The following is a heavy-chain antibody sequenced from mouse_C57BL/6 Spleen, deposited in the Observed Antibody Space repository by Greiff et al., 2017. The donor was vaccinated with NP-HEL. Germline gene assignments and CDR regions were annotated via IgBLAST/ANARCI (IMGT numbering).Heavy chain of an antibody. Sequence: QVQLQQSGAELARPGASVKMSCKASGYTFTSYKMHWVKQRPGQGLEWIGYINPSSGYTKYNQKFKDKATLTADKSSSTAYMQLSSLTSEDSAVYYCARSSYYGRDAVDYWGQGTSVTVSS. D-gene: IGHD1-1*01. CDR1: GYTFTSYK. J-gene: IGHJ4*01. CDR3: ARSSYYGRDAVDY. CDR2: INPSSGYT. V-gene: IGHV1-4*01.